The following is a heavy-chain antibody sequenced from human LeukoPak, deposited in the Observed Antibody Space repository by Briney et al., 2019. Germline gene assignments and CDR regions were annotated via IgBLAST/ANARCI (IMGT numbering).Heavy chain of an antibody. D-gene: IGHD2-21*02. V-gene: IGHV3-23*01. CDR2: ISGSGGST. CDR3: AKYCGGDCYASDY. CDR1: GFTFSSDA. Sequence: PGGSLRLSCAASGFTFSSDAMSWVRQAPGKGLEWVSAISGSGGSTYYADSVKGRFTISRDNSKNTLYLQMNSLRAEDTAVYYCAKYCGGDCYASDYWGQGTLVTVSS. J-gene: IGHJ4*02.